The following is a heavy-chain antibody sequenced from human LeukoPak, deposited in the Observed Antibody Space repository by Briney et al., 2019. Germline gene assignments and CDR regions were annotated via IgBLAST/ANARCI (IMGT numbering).Heavy chain of an antibody. CDR3: ARDAHIVRGVNPLDY. CDR2: ISTSGGGT. D-gene: IGHD3-10*01. V-gene: IGHV3-64*04. Sequence: GGSLRLSCSASGFTFSTYAMHWVRQAPGKGLEYVSAISTSGGGTSYADSVKGRFTISRDNAKNSLYLQMNSLRDEDTAVYYCARDAHIVRGVNPLDYWGQGTLVTVSS. J-gene: IGHJ4*02. CDR1: GFTFSTYA.